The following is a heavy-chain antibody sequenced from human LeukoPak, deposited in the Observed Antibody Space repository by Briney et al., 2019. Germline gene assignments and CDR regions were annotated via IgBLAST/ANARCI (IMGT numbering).Heavy chain of an antibody. CDR1: GYTFTNYY. CDR3: AAAASMVRGVIFDY. V-gene: IGHV1-46*01. J-gene: IGHJ4*02. CDR2: INPSGGST. Sequence: ASVKVSFKASGYTFTNYYMHWVRQAPGQGLEWMGIINPSGGSTNYAQKFQGRVTLTRDMSTSTAYMELSSLRSEDTAVYFCAAAASMVRGVIFDYWGQGTLVTVSS. D-gene: IGHD3-10*01.